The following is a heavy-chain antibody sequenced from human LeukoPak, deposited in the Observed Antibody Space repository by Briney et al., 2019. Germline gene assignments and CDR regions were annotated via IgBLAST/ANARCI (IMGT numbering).Heavy chain of an antibody. D-gene: IGHD2-21*01. Sequence: SETLSLTCTVSGYSINNNYYWDWIRQPPGKGLDWIASIYHSGKTYYNPALKSRVTISVDTSKNQFSLKLRPVTAADTAVYYCARGVVIAPQTFDYWGQGTLVTVSS. J-gene: IGHJ4*02. CDR3: ARGVVIAPQTFDY. CDR2: IYHSGKT. V-gene: IGHV4-38-2*02. CDR1: GYSINNNYY.